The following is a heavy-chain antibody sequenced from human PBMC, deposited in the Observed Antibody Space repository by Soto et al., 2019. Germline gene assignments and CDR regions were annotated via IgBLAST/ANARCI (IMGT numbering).Heavy chain of an antibody. CDR2: ISSSSSYI. CDR3: ARGRITIFGVVTPIDY. V-gene: IGHV3-21*01. CDR1: GFTFSSYS. Sequence: GWSLRLSCAASGFTFSSYSMNWVRQAPGKGLEWVSSISSSSSYIYYADSVKGRFTISRDNAKNSLYLQMNSLRAEDTAVYYCARGRITIFGVVTPIDYWGQGTLVT. D-gene: IGHD3-3*01. J-gene: IGHJ4*02.